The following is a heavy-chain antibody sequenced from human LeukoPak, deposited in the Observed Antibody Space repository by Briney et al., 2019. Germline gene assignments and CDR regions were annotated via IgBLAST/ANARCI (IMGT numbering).Heavy chain of an antibody. CDR3: ARDRAYVAFDI. J-gene: IGHJ3*02. CDR2: IIPIFGTA. D-gene: IGHD3-16*01. V-gene: IGHV1-69*13. CDR1: GGTFSSYA. Sequence: PVKVSCKASGGTFSSYAISWVRQAPGQGLEWMGGIIPIFGTANYAQKFQGRVTITADESTSTAYMELSSLRSEDTDVYYCARDRAYVAFDIWGQGTMVTVSS.